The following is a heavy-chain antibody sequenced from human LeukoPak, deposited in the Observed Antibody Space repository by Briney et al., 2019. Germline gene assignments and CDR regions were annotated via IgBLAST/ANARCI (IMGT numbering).Heavy chain of an antibody. CDR1: GFTFSSCA. J-gene: IGHJ4*02. CDR2: ISDTGGST. CDR3: AKEIQHYYGSGSDY. Sequence: GGSLRLSCAASGFTFSSCALSWVRQAPGKGLEWVSGISDTGGSTYYADSVKGRFTISRGNFKNTLYLQMSGLRADDTAVYYCAKEIQHYYGSGSDYWGQGTLVTVSS. V-gene: IGHV3-23*01. D-gene: IGHD3-10*01.